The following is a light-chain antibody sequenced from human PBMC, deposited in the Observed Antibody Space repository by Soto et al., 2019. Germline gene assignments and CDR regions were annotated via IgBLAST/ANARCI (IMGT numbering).Light chain of an antibody. CDR2: AAS. Sequence: DIQMTQSPSSLSASEGDRVTITCRASQGIGNDLGWFQQKPGKAPKRLIYAASSLQSGVPSRFSGSGSGTEFTLTISSLQPEDFATYYCLQHTTYPWTFGQGTKVEIK. CDR1: QGIGND. V-gene: IGKV1-17*01. J-gene: IGKJ1*01. CDR3: LQHTTYPWT.